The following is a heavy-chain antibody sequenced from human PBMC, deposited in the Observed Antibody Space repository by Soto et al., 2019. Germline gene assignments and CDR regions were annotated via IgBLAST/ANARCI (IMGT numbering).Heavy chain of an antibody. CDR1: GFTFSRYA. CDR3: AKDLWHAPGPY. V-gene: IGHV3-23*01. D-gene: IGHD1-1*01. J-gene: IGHJ4*02. Sequence: PGGSLSLSCAASGFTFSRYAMSWVRQAPGKGLEWVSAISGSGGSTYYADSVKGRFTISRDNSKNTLYLQMNSLRAEDTAVYYCAKDLWHAPGPYWGQGTLVTVSS. CDR2: ISGSGGST.